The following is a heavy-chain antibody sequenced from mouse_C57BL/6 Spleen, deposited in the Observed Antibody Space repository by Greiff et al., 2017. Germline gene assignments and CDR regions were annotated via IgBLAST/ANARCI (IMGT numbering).Heavy chain of an antibody. J-gene: IGHJ3*01. CDR2: IDPSDSYT. D-gene: IGHD3-3*01. Sequence: QVQLQQPGAELVMPGASVKLSCKASGYTFTSYWMHWVKQRPGQGLEWIGEIDPSDSYTNYNQKFKGKSTLTVDKSSSTAYMQLSSLTSEDSAVYYWARAGRGFAYWGQGTLVTVSA. CDR3: ARAGRGFAY. CDR1: GYTFTSYW. V-gene: IGHV1-69*01.